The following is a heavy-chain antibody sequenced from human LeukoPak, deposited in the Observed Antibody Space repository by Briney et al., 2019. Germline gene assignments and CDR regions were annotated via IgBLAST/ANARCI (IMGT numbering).Heavy chain of an antibody. D-gene: IGHD1-7*01. V-gene: IGHV3-21*04. J-gene: IGHJ4*02. Sequence: GGSLRLSCVASGFAFSSYSMNWVRQAPGKGLEWVSSIRSSSSSMYYADSVKGRFIISRDDAKNSLYLQMNSLRAEDTAVYYCAKRTGVTELHFDHWGQGTLVTVSS. CDR2: IRSSSSSM. CDR1: GFAFSSYS. CDR3: AKRTGVTELHFDH.